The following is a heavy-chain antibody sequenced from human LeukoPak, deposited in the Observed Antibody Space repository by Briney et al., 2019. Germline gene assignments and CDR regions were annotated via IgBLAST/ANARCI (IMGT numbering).Heavy chain of an antibody. CDR3: AKEAGYSYGGDFDY. D-gene: IGHD5-18*01. CDR2: IRYDGSNK. Sequence: PGGSLRLSCAASGFTFSSYGMHWVRQAPGKGLEWVAFIRYDGSNKCYADSVEGRFTISRDNSKNTLYLQMNSLRAEDTAVYYCAKEAGYSYGGDFDYWGQGTLVTVSS. J-gene: IGHJ4*02. V-gene: IGHV3-30*02. CDR1: GFTFSSYG.